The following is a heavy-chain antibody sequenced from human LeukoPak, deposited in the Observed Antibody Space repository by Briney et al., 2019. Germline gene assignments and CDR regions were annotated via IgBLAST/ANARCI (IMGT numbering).Heavy chain of an antibody. CDR1: GFTFSSYE. CDR3: ARDGDYGDYFDY. Sequence: GGSLRLSCAASGFTFSSYEMNWVRQAPGKGLEWVSYISSSGTTKYYADSVQGRFTISRDNAKNSLYLQMNSLRAEDTAVYYCARDGDYGDYFDYWGQGTLVTVSS. CDR2: ISSSGTTK. D-gene: IGHD4-17*01. J-gene: IGHJ4*02. V-gene: IGHV3-48*03.